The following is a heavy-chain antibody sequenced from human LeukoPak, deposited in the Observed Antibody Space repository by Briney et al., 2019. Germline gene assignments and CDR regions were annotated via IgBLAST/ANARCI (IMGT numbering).Heavy chain of an antibody. CDR2: ISTTGSSI. CDR1: GFTFRSYE. V-gene: IGHV3-48*03. D-gene: IGHD6-19*01. J-gene: IGHJ4*02. Sequence: GGSLRLSCAAWGFTFRSYEMNGVREAPGKGREGVSYISTTGSSIYYADSVKGRFTISRDNVKNLLYLQMNSLRAEDTAAYYCARVQRGIAVALDYWGQGTLATVSS. CDR3: ARVQRGIAVALDY.